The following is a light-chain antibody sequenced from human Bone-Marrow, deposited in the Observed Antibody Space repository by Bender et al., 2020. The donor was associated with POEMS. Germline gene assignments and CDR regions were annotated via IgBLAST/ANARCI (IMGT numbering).Light chain of an antibody. V-gene: IGLV1-40*01. CDR1: SSNIGADYD. CDR2: GDN. CDR3: QSFATRLRVV. Sequence: QSVLTQPPSVSGAPGQRATIPCAGSSSNIGADYDVQWYRQVPGIAPQPLIYGDNNRLSGVSDRFSGSKSGTSASLVIAGLQAEDEADYYCQSFATRLRVVFGGGTKLTVL. J-gene: IGLJ3*02.